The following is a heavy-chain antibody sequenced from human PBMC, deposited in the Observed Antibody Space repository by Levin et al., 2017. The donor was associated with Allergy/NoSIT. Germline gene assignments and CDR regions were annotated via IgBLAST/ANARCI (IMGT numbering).Heavy chain of an antibody. CDR2: ISAYNGNT. CDR3: ARDRPFFYLGPDIVATMGFDY. V-gene: IGHV1-18*01. J-gene: IGHJ4*02. D-gene: IGHD5-12*01. Sequence: ASVKVSCKASGYTFTSYGISWVRQAPGQGLEWMGWISAYNGNTNYAQKLQGRVTMTTDISTSTAYMELRSLRSDDTAVYYCARDRPFFYLGPDIVATMGFDYWGQGTLVTVSS. CDR1: GYTFTSYG.